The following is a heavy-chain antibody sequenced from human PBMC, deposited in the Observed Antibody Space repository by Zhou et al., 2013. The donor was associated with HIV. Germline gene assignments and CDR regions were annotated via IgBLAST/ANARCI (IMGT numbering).Heavy chain of an antibody. CDR1: GGTVSSYA. Sequence: QVQLVQSGAEVKKPGSSVKVSCKVSGGTVSSYAINWVRQAPGLGLEWMGGIIPMFDTANYAQNFLGKVTITTDESTSTTYMELNSLKSKDTAIYYCARGRGDDFWSGESPSWYFDYWGQGTQVTVSS. D-gene: IGHD3-3*01. CDR2: IIPMFDTA. J-gene: IGHJ4*02. CDR3: ARGRGDDFWSGESPSWYFDY. V-gene: IGHV1-69*05.